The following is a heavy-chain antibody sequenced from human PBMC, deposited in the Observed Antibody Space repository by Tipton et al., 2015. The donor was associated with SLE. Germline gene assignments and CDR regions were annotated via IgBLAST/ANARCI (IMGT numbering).Heavy chain of an antibody. J-gene: IGHJ4*02. V-gene: IGHV3-66*02. D-gene: IGHD2-8*01. CDR3: TKEGMTNTGFDY. Sequence: SLRLSCAASGFTFSKYGMSWVRQAPGKGLEWVSGISTGGSTFYAESVKGRFTMSRDNSKNTLYLQMNSLTTEDTAVFYCTKEGMTNTGFDYWGQGTLVTVSS. CDR1: GFTFSKYG. CDR2: ISTGGST.